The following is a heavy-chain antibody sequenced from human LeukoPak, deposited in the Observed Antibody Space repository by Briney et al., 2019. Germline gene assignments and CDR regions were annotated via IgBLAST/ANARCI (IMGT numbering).Heavy chain of an antibody. D-gene: IGHD3-22*01. Sequence: SQTLSLTCTVSGGSISSGGYYWSWIRQHPGKGLEWIGYIYYSGSTYYNPSLKSRVTISVYTSKNQFSLKLSSVTAADTAVYYCARDPMYYYDSSGLPTRAFDIWGQGTMVTVSS. V-gene: IGHV4-31*03. J-gene: IGHJ3*02. CDR2: IYYSGST. CDR3: ARDPMYYYDSSGLPTRAFDI. CDR1: GGSISSGGYY.